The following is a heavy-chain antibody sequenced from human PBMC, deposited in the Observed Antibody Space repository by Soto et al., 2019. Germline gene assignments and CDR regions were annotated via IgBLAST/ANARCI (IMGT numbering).Heavy chain of an antibody. V-gene: IGHV1-69*01. D-gene: IGHD3-22*01. CDR3: AIRPEGSGYYDWFAP. CDR2: VIPIFGTA. J-gene: IGHJ5*02. Sequence: QVQLVQSGAEVKKPGSSVKVSCKASGGTFSSYAISWVRQAPGQGLEWMGGVIPIFGTANYALKFQGRVTITGDESTSTASMELRSLRSEDTAVYYCAIRPEGSGYYDWFAPGGQGTLVTVSS. CDR1: GGTFSSYA.